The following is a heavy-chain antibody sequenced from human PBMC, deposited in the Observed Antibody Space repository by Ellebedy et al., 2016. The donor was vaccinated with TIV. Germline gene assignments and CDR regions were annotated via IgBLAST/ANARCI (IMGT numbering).Heavy chain of an antibody. V-gene: IGHV3-11*01. CDR3: ARAVAGTEDFDF. CDR2: INGGCSSI. CDR1: GFTFGDYY. Sequence: PGGSLRLSCAASGFTFGDYYMSWIRQAPGKGLEWVSYINGGCSSIHYADSVKGRVTISRDNAKNSMYLQRNSLRAEDTAVYYRARAVAGTEDFDFWGPGTLVTVSS. D-gene: IGHD6-19*01. J-gene: IGHJ4*02.